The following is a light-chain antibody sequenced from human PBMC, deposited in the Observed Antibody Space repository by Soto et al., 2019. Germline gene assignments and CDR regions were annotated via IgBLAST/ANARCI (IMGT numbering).Light chain of an antibody. CDR3: TAWDDSLSAVV. Sequence: QSVLTQPPSTSGTPGHRVTISCSGTRSNIGSSTVNWYQHLPGTAPKLLIYGDDQRPSGVPDRFSGSKSGTSVFLAISRLQSEDEADYYCTAWDDSLSAVVFGGGTKLTVL. J-gene: IGLJ2*01. CDR1: RSNIGSST. V-gene: IGLV1-44*01. CDR2: GDD.